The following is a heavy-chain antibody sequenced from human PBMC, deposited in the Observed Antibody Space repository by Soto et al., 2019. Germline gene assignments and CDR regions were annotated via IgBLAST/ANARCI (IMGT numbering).Heavy chain of an antibody. D-gene: IGHD4-17*01. CDR1: GGSFSGYY. CDR2: IHLSGRT. Sequence: QVLLQQWGAGPLKPSETLSLTCAGYGGSFSGYYWCWIRQPPGKGLEWIGEIHLSGRTNYNPSLKSRVTVSKDMSTNQFCLKLSAVTAADTAVYYCARVAGDYADYGFNGFDPWGQGALVTVSS. CDR3: ARVAGDYADYGFNGFDP. J-gene: IGHJ5*02. V-gene: IGHV4-34*02.